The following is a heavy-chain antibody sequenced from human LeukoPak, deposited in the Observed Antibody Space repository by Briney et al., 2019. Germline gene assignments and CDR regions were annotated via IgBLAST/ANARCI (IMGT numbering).Heavy chain of an antibody. J-gene: IGHJ4*02. CDR3: ARDIVVVPEEYYFDY. CDR2: ISYDGSNK. V-gene: IGHV3-30*03. Sequence: GGSLRLSCVASGFTFSSYGMHWVRQAPGKGLEWVAVISYDGSNKYYTDSVKGRFTISRDNSKNTLYLQMNSLRAEDTAVYYCARDIVVVPEEYYFDYWGQGTLVTVSS. CDR1: GFTFSSYG. D-gene: IGHD2-2*01.